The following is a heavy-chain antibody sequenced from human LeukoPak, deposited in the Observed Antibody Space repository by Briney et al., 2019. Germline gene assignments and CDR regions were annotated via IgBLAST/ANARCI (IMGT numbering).Heavy chain of an antibody. CDR2: INPNSGGT. CDR1: GYTFTGYY. J-gene: IGHJ5*02. CDR3: AREIGYCSGGSCYSELNWFDL. D-gene: IGHD2-15*01. Sequence: GASVKVSCKASGYTFTGYYMHWVRETPGQGLEWVGWINPNSGGTNYAQTFQGRVTMTRDTSISTAYMELSRLRSEDTAVYYCAREIGYCSGGSCYSELNWFDLWGEGTVVTVSS. V-gene: IGHV1-2*02.